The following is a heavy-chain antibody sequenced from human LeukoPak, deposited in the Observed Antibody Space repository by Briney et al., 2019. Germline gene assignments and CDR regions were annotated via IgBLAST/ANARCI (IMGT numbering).Heavy chain of an antibody. V-gene: IGHV4-39*01. J-gene: IGHJ6*03. CDR3: ASQGLSPRGTHYYYYMDV. D-gene: IGHD1-7*01. Sequence: PSETLSLTCTVSGGSISSSSYYWGWIRQPPGKGLEWIVSIYYSGSTYYNPSLKSRVTISVDTSKNQFSLKLSSVTAADTAVYYCASQGLSPRGTHYYYYMDVWGKGTTVTVSS. CDR1: GGSISSSSYY. CDR2: IYYSGST.